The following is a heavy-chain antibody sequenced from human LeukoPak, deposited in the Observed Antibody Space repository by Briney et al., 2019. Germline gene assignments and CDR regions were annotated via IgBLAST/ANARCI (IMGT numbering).Heavy chain of an antibody. CDR3: ARGAYDFWSGYYTRAFDY. D-gene: IGHD3-3*01. Sequence: SQTLSLTCTVSGGSISSGSYYWSWIRQPAGKGLEWIGRIYTSGSTNYNPSLKSRVTISVDTSKNQFSLKLSSVTAADTAVYYCARGAYDFWSGYYTRAFDYWGQGTLVTVSS. J-gene: IGHJ4*02. CDR2: IYTSGST. V-gene: IGHV4-61*02. CDR1: GGSISSGSYY.